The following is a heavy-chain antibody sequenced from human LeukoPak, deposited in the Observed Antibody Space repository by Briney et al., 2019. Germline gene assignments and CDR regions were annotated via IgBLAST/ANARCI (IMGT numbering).Heavy chain of an antibody. V-gene: IGHV4-31*03. CDR3: ARAVYIAAAGTVFGY. Sequence: PSQTLSLTCTVSGGSISSGGYYWSWIRQHSGKGLEWIGYIYYSGSTYYNPSLKSRVTISVDTSKNQFSLKLSSVTAADTAVYYCARAVYIAAAGTVFGYWGQGTLVTVSS. J-gene: IGHJ4*02. D-gene: IGHD6-13*01. CDR1: GGSISSGGYY. CDR2: IYYSGST.